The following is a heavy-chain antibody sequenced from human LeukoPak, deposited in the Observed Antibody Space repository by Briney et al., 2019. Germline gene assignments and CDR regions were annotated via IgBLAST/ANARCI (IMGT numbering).Heavy chain of an antibody. D-gene: IGHD4-11*01. CDR3: AKKYSNSWPAFDY. CDR1: GFTFSSND. J-gene: IGHJ4*02. Sequence: GGSLRLSCAASGFTFSSNDMSWVRQAPGKGLEWVSGISGTDGSRSYADSVKGRFTISGDNSKNTLFLQMSSLRAEDTAVYYCAKKYSNSWPAFDYWGQGTLVTVSS. CDR2: ISGTDGSR. V-gene: IGHV3-23*01.